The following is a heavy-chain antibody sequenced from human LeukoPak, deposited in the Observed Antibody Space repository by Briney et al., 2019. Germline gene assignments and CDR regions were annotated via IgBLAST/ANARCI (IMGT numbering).Heavy chain of an antibody. CDR1: GFSFDIHS. J-gene: IGHJ3*01. CDR2: ISSESSHI. V-gene: IGHV3-21*01. Sequence: PGGSLRLSSAPSGFSFDIHSMNWVRHSPGKGLEWVSSISSESSHIHYADSVEGRFTISRDNAKKSLYLQMTSRRPEDTAMYYCVRVSQGDDYYDSAVQGAFDLWGQGTMVTVSS. D-gene: IGHD3-22*01. CDR3: VRVSQGDDYYDSAVQGAFDL.